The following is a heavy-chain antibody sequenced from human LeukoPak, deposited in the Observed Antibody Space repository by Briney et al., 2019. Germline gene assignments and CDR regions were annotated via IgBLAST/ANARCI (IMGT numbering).Heavy chain of an antibody. CDR2: ISYDGSNK. CDR3: AKDLQGLAYYYDSSGYLGGDY. D-gene: IGHD3-22*01. V-gene: IGHV3-30*18. J-gene: IGHJ4*02. Sequence: GGSLRLSCAASGFTFSSYGMHWVRQAPGKGLEWVAVISYDGSNKYYADSVKGRFTISRDNSKNTLYLQMNSLRAEDTAVYYCAKDLQGLAYYYDSSGYLGGDYWGQGTLVTVSS. CDR1: GFTFSSYG.